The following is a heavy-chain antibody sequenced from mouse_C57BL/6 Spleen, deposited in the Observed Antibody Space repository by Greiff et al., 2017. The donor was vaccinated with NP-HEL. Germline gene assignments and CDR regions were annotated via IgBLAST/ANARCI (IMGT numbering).Heavy chain of an antibody. J-gene: IGHJ2*01. Sequence: VQLQQSGAELVKPGASVKMSCKASGYTFTSYWITWVKQRPGQGLEWIGDIYPGSGSTNYNEKFKSKATLTVDTSSSTAYMQLSSLTSEDSAVYYCARGARRQLGFDYWGQSTTLTVSS. CDR2: IYPGSGST. CDR1: GYTFTSYW. CDR3: ARGARRQLGFDY. D-gene: IGHD3-2*01. V-gene: IGHV1-55*01.